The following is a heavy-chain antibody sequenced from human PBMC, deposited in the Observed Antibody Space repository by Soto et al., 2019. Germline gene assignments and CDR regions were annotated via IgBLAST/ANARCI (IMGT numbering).Heavy chain of an antibody. CDR2: IYYSGST. CDR1: GGSISSGDYY. Sequence: QVQLQESGPGLVKPSQTLSLTCTVSGGSISSGDYYWSWIRQPPGKGLEWIGYIYYSGSTYYNPALKSRVTISAAPSQNQFSLKLSSVTAADTAVYYCARVGGFGATTIDYWGQGTLVTVSS. D-gene: IGHD3-10*01. J-gene: IGHJ4*02. CDR3: ARVGGFGATTIDY. V-gene: IGHV4-30-4*01.